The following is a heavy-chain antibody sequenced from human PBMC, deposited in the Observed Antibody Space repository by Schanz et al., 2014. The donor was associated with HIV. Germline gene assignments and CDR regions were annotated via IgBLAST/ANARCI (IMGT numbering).Heavy chain of an antibody. D-gene: IGHD3-16*01. J-gene: IGHJ4*02. Sequence: EVQLVQSGGGLVQPGGSLRVSCMASGFSFSSYWMSWVRQAPGKGLEWVASITLDGTEKYSMDSMKGRFTISRDNAKNSLFLLMNNLRVEDTAFYYCARENWGVGDYWGQGTLVTVSS. CDR2: ITLDGTEK. CDR1: GFSFSSYW. CDR3: ARENWGVGDY. V-gene: IGHV3-7*01.